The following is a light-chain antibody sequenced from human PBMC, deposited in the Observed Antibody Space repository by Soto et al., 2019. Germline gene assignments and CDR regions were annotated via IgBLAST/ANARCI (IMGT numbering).Light chain of an antibody. CDR2: EGS. J-gene: IGLJ1*01. CDR3: CSYAGSSTFV. Sequence: QSVLTQPASVPGSPGQSITLSCTGTSSDLGSYNLVSWYQQHPGKAPRLMIYEGSKRPSGVSYRFSGSKSANTASLTISGLQTEDEADYYCCSYAGSSTFVFGTGTKATVL. CDR1: SSDLGSYNL. V-gene: IGLV2-23*01.